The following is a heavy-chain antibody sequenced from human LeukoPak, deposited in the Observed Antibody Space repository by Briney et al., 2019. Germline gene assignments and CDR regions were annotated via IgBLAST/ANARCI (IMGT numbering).Heavy chain of an antibody. V-gene: IGHV3-23*01. D-gene: IGHD1-1*01. CDR2: ISGSGGST. CDR1: GFTFSSYA. CDR3: AKGWARTTGTNYHYYYYMDV. Sequence: GGSLRLSCAASGFTFSSYAMSWVRQAPGKGLEWVSAISGSGGSTYYADSVKGRFTISRDNSKNTLYLQMNSLRAEDTAVYYCAKGWARTTGTNYHYYYYMDVWGKGTTVTVSS. J-gene: IGHJ6*03.